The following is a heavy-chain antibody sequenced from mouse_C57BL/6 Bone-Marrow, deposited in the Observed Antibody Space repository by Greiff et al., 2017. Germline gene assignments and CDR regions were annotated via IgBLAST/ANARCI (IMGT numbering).Heavy chain of an antibody. CDR1: GYTFTSYW. CDR3: ARSGVYGYDEGVDY. CDR2: IDPSDSYT. Sequence: QVQLQQPGAELVKPGASVKLSCKASGYTFTSYWMQWVKQRPGQGLEWIGEIDPSDSYTNYNQKFKGKATLTVDTSSSTAYMQLSSLTSEDSAVYYGARSGVYGYDEGVDYWCQVTTLTVSS. J-gene: IGHJ2*01. D-gene: IGHD2-2*01. V-gene: IGHV1-50*01.